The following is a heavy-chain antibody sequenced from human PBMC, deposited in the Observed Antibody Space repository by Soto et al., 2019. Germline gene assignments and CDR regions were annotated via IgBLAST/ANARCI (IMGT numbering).Heavy chain of an antibody. J-gene: IGHJ6*02. Sequence: ASVKVSCKASGYTFTSYYMHWVRQAPGQGLERMGIINPSGGSTSYAQKFQGRVTMTRDTSTSTVYMELSSLRSEDTAVYYCARVSGPKTTEYYYGMDVWGQGTTVTVSS. CDR3: ARVSGPKTTEYYYGMDV. V-gene: IGHV1-46*01. CDR1: GYTFTSYY. CDR2: INPSGGST. D-gene: IGHD3-10*01.